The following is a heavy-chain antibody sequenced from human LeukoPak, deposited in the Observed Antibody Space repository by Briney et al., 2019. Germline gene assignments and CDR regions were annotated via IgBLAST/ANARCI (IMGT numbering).Heavy chain of an antibody. J-gene: IGHJ5*02. Sequence: PGGPLRLSCVASGFTFSNYWMHWVRQAPGKGLVWVSRVNYDGSGSGTVYADSVEVRFTISRDKDKNTLYLQMDSLRAEDTALYYCARGGGRGWFDPWGQGTLVTVSS. CDR1: GFTFSNYW. D-gene: IGHD3-16*01. CDR2: VNYDGSGSGT. V-gene: IGHV3-74*01. CDR3: ARGGGRGWFDP.